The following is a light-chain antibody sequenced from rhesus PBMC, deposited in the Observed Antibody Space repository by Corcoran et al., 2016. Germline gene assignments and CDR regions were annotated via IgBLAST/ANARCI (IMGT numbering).Light chain of an antibody. CDR1: QGISDY. CDR3: RQGYSTPLT. CDR2: AAS. Sequence: DIQMTQSPSSLSASVGDRVTITCRASQGISDYLRWHQQTPGKAPKRLIYAASSLESGVPSRCSGGVSGTEVNLTISSLQPGDFAAYYCRQGYSTPLTVGGGTKVELK. V-gene: IGKV1-36*02. J-gene: IGKJ4*01.